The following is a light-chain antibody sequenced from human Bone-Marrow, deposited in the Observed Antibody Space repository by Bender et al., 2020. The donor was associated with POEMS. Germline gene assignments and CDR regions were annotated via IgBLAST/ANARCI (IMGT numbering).Light chain of an antibody. CDR1: SSDVGAYNY. V-gene: IGLV2-11*01. J-gene: IGLJ1*01. CDR2: DVT. Sequence: QSALTQPRSVSGSPGQSVTISCTGSSSDVGAYNYVSWYQHHPGKAPKLMIYDVTKRPSGVPDRFSGAKSGDAASLTISGLQAEDEADYYCNSYGGSNNFVFGAGTKVTV. CDR3: NSYGGSNNFV.